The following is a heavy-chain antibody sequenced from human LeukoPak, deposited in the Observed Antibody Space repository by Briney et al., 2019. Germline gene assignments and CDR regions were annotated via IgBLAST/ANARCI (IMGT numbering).Heavy chain of an antibody. V-gene: IGHV3-74*01. CDR3: ARDGYNYYFDY. Sequence: PGGSLRLSCAASGFTFSSYWMHWVRQAPGKGLVWVSRINSDGSSTSCADSVKGRFTISRDNAKNTLYLQMNSLRAEDTAVYYCARDGYNYYFDYWGQGTLVTVSS. CDR2: INSDGSST. J-gene: IGHJ4*02. CDR1: GFTFSSYW. D-gene: IGHD5-24*01.